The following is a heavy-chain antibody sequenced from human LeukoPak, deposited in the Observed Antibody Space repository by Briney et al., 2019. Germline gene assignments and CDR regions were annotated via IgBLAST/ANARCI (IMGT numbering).Heavy chain of an antibody. CDR2: ISSSGSAI. J-gene: IGHJ4*02. D-gene: IGHD5-24*01. Sequence: GGSLRLSCAASGFTFSSYEMNWVRQAPGKGLEWISYISSSGSAIYYADSVKVRFTISRDNVKNSLFLQMNSLRAEDTAVYYCARMAGDDYWGQGTLVIVSS. CDR1: GFTFSSYE. CDR3: ARMAGDDY. V-gene: IGHV3-48*03.